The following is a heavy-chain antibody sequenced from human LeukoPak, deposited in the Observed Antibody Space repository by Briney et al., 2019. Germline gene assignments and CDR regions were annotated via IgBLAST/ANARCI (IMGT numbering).Heavy chain of an antibody. D-gene: IGHD5-18*01. V-gene: IGHV3-9*01. CDR2: ISWNSGSI. J-gene: IGHJ4*02. CDR1: GFTFDDYA. Sequence: GGSLRLSCAASGFTFDDYAMHWVRQAPGKGLEWVSGISWNSGSIGYADSVKGRFTISRDNAKNSLYLQMNGLRAEDTALYYCAKDKWRYSYGYSFDYWGQGTLVTVSS. CDR3: AKDKWRYSYGYSFDY.